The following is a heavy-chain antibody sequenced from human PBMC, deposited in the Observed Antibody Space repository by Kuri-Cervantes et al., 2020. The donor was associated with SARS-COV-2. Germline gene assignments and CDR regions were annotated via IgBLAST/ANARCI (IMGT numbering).Heavy chain of an antibody. Sequence: CTVSGGSVSRGSYYWSWIRQPPGKGLEWIGYIYYSGSANYNPSLKSRVTISVDTAKNHFSLKLNSVTAADTAVYYCARGGLEPQPGYFRHWGQGTRGTESS. CDR2: IYYSGSA. CDR3: ARGGLEPQPGYFRH. V-gene: IGHV4-61*01. CDR1: GGSVSRGSYY. J-gene: IGHJ1*01. D-gene: IGHD1-14*01.